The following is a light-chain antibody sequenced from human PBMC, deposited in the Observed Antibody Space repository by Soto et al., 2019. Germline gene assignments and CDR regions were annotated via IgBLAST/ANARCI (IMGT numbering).Light chain of an antibody. V-gene: IGKV3-20*01. CDR2: GAS. CDR3: QQYGSSPT. J-gene: IGKJ1*01. Sequence: EIVLTQSPGTLSLSPGERATLSCRASQSVSSSYVAWYQQKPGQAPRLLIYGASSRATGIPDRFSGSGSGTDFTLTISRLEPEDFAVYSCQQYGSSPTFGQGTKVEIK. CDR1: QSVSSSY.